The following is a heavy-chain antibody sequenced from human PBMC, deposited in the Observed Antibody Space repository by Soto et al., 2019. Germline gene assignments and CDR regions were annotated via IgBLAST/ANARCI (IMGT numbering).Heavy chain of an antibody. CDR1: GVTVSSNY. J-gene: IGHJ4*02. V-gene: IGHV3-66*04. Sequence: EVQLVESGGGLVQPGGSLRLSCAASGVTVSSNYMSWVRQAPGKGLEWVSVIYSGGSTYYADSVKGRFTISRDNSKNTLYLQMNSLSAEDTAVYYCARHGYNYGGGYFAYWGQGTLVTVS. D-gene: IGHD5-18*01. CDR2: IYSGGST. CDR3: ARHGYNYGGGYFAY.